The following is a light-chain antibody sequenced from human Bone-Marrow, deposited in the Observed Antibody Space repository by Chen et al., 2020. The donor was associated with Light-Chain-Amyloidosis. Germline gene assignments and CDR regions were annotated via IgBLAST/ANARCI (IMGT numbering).Light chain of an antibody. Sequence: EIVLTQSPATLSLSPGERATLSCRASQSVSSYLAWYQQNPGQAPRLLIYDASNSATGIPARFSGSGSGTDFTLTISSLEPEDLAVYYCQQCSNWPYTFGQGTKLEIK. V-gene: IGKV3-11*01. CDR1: QSVSSY. CDR3: QQCSNWPYT. J-gene: IGKJ2*01. CDR2: DAS.